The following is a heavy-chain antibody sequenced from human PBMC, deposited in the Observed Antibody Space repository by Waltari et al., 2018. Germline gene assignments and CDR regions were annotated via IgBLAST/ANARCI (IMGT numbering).Heavy chain of an antibody. D-gene: IGHD2-21*01. J-gene: IGHJ3*01. CDR2: IGVDGSPI. Sequence: LESGGGLTEPGASLRLSCEASGFKLRGFSMDWVRQAPGKGPEWVAFIGVDGSPIYYADSVRGRFTISRDNAKNVVHLQMNTLRHEDTAVYYCARGYWENSFDLWGPGTTVTVSS. V-gene: IGHV3-48*02. CDR3: ARGYWENSFDL. CDR1: GFKLRGFS.